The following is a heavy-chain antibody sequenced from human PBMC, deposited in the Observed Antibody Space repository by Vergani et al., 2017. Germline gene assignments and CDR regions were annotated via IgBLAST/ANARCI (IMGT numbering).Heavy chain of an antibody. CDR3: AKGLGYCSGGSCLSYFDY. D-gene: IGHD2-15*01. Sequence: VQLVESGGGLVKPGGSLRLSCAASGFTFSSYSMNWVRQAPGKGLEWVAVISYDGSNKYYADSVKGRFTISRDNSKNTLYLQMNSLRAEDTAVYYCAKGLGYCSGGSCLSYFDYWGQGTLVTVSS. J-gene: IGHJ4*02. CDR2: ISYDGSNK. V-gene: IGHV3-30*18. CDR1: GFTFSSYS.